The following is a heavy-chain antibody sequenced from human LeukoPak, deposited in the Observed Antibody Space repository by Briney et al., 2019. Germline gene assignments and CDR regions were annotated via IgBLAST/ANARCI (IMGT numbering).Heavy chain of an antibody. CDR3: ARLGGKLRSY. D-gene: IGHD3-16*01. CDR1: GGSLSSSSYY. V-gene: IGHV4-39*01. J-gene: IGHJ4*02. Sequence: SETLSLTCIVSGGSLSSSSYYWGWIRQPPGKGLEWIGCIYYSGSTYYKPSLKSRVTISVDTSKNQFSLKVSSVTAADTAVYYCARLGGKLRSYWGQGTLVTVSS. CDR2: IYYSGST.